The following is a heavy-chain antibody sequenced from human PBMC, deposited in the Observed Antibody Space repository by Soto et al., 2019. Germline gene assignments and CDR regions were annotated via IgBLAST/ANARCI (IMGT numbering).Heavy chain of an antibody. D-gene: IGHD3-3*01. CDR3: ARDRVSDFWSGYYPYYYYGMDV. Sequence: QVQLVQSGAEVKKPGSSVKVSCKASGGTFSSYAISWVRQAPGQGLEWMGGIIPIFGTANYAQKFQGRVTITAAESTSTAYMELSSLRSEDTAVYYCARDRVSDFWSGYYPYYYYGMDVWGQGTTVTVSS. V-gene: IGHV1-69*01. CDR1: GGTFSSYA. J-gene: IGHJ6*02. CDR2: IIPIFGTA.